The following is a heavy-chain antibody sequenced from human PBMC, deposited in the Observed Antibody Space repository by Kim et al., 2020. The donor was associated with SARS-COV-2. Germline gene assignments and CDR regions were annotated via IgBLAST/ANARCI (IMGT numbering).Heavy chain of an antibody. CDR2: IFYDGSKK. D-gene: IGHD3-10*01. J-gene: IGHJ5*01. CDR1: GFTFSTYG. CDR3: ARDGNYYGSGNFGNWFDF. V-gene: IGHV3-33*01. Sequence: GGSLRLSCGASGFTFSTYGMHWVRQAPGKGLEWVAVIFYDGSKKYYGDSVEGRFTISRDNSKKTLFLQMDSLRDEDTAVYYCARDGNYYGSGNFGNWFDFWGQGTVVTVSS.